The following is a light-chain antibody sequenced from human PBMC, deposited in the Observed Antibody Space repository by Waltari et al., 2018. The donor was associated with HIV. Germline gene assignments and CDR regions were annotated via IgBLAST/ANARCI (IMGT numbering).Light chain of an antibody. J-gene: IGKJ1*01. CDR3: LQHNSYPWT. CDR1: QGIRTD. CDR2: GAS. V-gene: IGKV1-17*01. Sequence: SLLPGVTSRVTITCRTSQGIRTDLGWYQQKPGKAPKRLIHGASTLQSGVPSRFSGSGFGTEFTLTISSLQPEDSATYYCLQHNSYPWTFGQGTKVEIK.